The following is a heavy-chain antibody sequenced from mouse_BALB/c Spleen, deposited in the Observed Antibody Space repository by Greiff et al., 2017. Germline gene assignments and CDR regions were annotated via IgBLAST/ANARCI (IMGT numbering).Heavy chain of an antibody. CDR3: ARRAGYNAMDY. CDR2: INPGSGGT. CDR1: GYAFTNYL. J-gene: IGHJ4*01. D-gene: IGHD3-3*01. V-gene: IGHV1-54*01. Sequence: VQVVESGAELVRPGTSVKVSCKASGYAFTNYLIEWVKQRPGQGLEWIGVINPGSGGTNYNEKFKGKATLTADKSSSTAYMQLSSLTSDDSAVYFCARRAGYNAMDYWGQGTSVTVSS.